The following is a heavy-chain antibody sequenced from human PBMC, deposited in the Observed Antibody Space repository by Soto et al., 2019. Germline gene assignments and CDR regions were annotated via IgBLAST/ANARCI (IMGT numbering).Heavy chain of an antibody. D-gene: IGHD3-22*01. CDR2: ISGSGGST. CDR1: GFTFSSCA. CDR3: AKVLGNYYDSSGYYHY. J-gene: IGHJ4*02. V-gene: IGHV3-23*01. Sequence: GSLRLSCAASGFTFSSCAMGWVRQAPGKGLEWVSAISGSGGSTYYADSVKGRFTISRDNSKNTLCLQMNSLRAEDTAVYYCAKVLGNYYDSSGYYHYWGQGTLVTVSS.